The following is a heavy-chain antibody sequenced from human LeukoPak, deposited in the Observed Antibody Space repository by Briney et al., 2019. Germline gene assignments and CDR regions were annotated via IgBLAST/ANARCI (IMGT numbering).Heavy chain of an antibody. J-gene: IGHJ5*01. Sequence: ASVKVSCKASGYTFTSYAMHWGRQAPGQRLEWMGWINAGVGNTNYSQNFRGGVTITRDTSARKAYMEASSLRYEDTAVYYCARAHIIVVPLARFEAWGHGGQVTVSS. V-gene: IGHV1-3*01. CDR3: ARAHIIVVPLARFEA. CDR2: INAGVGNT. CDR1: GYTFTSYA. D-gene: IGHD2-2*01.